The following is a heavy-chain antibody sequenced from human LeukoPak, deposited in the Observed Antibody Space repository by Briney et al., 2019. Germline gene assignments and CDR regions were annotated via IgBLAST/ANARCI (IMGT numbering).Heavy chain of an antibody. CDR2: INHSGST. J-gene: IGHJ6*02. V-gene: IGHV4-34*01. Sequence: SETLSLTCAVYGGSFSGYYWSWIRQPPGKGLEWIGEINHSGSTNYNPSLKSRVTISVDTSKNQFSLKLSSVTAADTAVYYCARLREVVPATADVWGQGTTVTVSS. CDR1: GGSFSGYY. CDR3: ARLREVVPATADV. D-gene: IGHD2-2*01.